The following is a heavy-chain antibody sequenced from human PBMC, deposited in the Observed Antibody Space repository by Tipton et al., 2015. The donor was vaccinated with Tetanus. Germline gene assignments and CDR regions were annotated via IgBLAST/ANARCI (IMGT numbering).Heavy chain of an antibody. Sequence: SLRLSCAASGFTLRTYSMNWVRQAPGKGPGWISYISTTGNTIYCADSVKGRFTISRDNAKNSLSPQMSGLRREDTAVYYCATSTVTRWGPGTLVTVSS. CDR1: GFTLRTYS. CDR2: ISTTGNTI. D-gene: IGHD4-17*01. CDR3: ATSTVTR. V-gene: IGHV3-48*01. J-gene: IGHJ4*02.